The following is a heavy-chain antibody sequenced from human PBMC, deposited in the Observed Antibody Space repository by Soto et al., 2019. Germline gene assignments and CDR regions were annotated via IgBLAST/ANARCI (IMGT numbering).Heavy chain of an antibody. J-gene: IGHJ4*01. Sequence: SETLSLTCTVSGGSINRYYWSWIRQPPGKGLEWIGYIYYSGSTNYNPSLKSRVTISLDTSKNQFSLKLTSVTAADTAMYYCARHGASYDILPAYSSVFDYWGQGTLVT. D-gene: IGHD3-9*01. V-gene: IGHV4-59*08. CDR3: ARHGASYDILPAYSSVFDY. CDR1: GGSINRYY. CDR2: IYYSGST.